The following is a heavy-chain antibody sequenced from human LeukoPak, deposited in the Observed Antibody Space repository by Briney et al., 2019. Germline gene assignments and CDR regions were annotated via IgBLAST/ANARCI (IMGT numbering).Heavy chain of an antibody. J-gene: IGHJ1*01. CDR2: ISRSSSTI. CDR1: GGSISSGGYY. CDR3: AREDLVVVEAATGGFQH. D-gene: IGHD2-15*01. V-gene: IGHV3-11*04. Sequence: LSLTCTVSGGSISSGGYYWSWIRQAPGKGLEWVSYISRSSSTIYYADSVKGRFTISRDNAKNSLYLQMNSLRAEDTAVYYCAREDLVVVEAATGGFQHWGQGTLVTVSS.